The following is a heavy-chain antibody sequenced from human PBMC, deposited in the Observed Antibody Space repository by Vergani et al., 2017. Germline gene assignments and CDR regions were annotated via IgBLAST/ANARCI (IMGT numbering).Heavy chain of an antibody. Sequence: QVDLQESGPGLVKSSEPLSLNCAVSGYSVGSGYYWGWIRQPPGRGLDGIGCVHRNGNTYYTSSLRSRDTISRDTSKNQFSLRLTSVTAADTAVYYCARQNPYGSAHVDFWGRGVLVTVSS. J-gene: IGHJ4*02. CDR1: GYSVGSGYY. D-gene: IGHD3-10*01. V-gene: IGHV4-38-2*01. CDR3: ARQNPYGSAHVDF. CDR2: VHRNGNT.